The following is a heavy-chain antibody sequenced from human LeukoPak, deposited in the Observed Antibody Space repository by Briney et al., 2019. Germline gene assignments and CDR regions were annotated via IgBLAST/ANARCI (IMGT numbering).Heavy chain of an antibody. CDR1: GGSFSGYY. D-gene: IGHD5-12*01. Sequence: SETLSLTCAVYGGSFSGYYWSWIRQPPGKGLEWIGEINHSGSTNYNPTLKSRVTISVDTSKNQFSLKLSSVTAADTAVYYCVRGDGYDFNCWGQRTLVTVSS. CDR3: VRGDGYDFNC. J-gene: IGHJ4*02. V-gene: IGHV4-34*01. CDR2: INHSGST.